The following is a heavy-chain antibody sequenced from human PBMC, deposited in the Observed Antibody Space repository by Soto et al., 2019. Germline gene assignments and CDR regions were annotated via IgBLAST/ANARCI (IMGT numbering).Heavy chain of an antibody. CDR2: MYSGGST. CDR1: GFTVSTKY. Sequence: EVQLVESGGGLVQPGGSLRLSCAASGFTVSTKYMSWVRQAPGKGLEWVSVMYSGGSTFYADSVRGRFTISRDNSKNTVNLQMNSLRAEGTAVYYCARDPWAADYWGQGTLVTVSS. CDR3: ARDPWAADY. V-gene: IGHV3-66*01. J-gene: IGHJ4*02. D-gene: IGHD3-16*01.